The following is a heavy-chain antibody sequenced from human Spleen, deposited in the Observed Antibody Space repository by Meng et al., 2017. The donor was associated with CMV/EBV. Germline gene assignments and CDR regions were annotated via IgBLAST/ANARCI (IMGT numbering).Heavy chain of an antibody. J-gene: IGHJ4*02. Sequence: SVKVSCKSSGDSFRISTLSWVRQAPGQGLEWMGGIIPIFPTANYAQKFQGRVTITTDESTSTAFMELSSLRSEDTAMYYCARTRYNWNYGRRGDDAPFDYWGQGTLVTVSS. CDR3: ARTRYNWNYGRRGDDAPFDY. D-gene: IGHD1-7*01. CDR2: IIPIFPTA. CDR1: GDSFRIST. V-gene: IGHV1-69*05.